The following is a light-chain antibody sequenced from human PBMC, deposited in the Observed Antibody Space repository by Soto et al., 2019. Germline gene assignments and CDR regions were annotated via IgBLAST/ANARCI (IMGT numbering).Light chain of an antibody. J-gene: IGLJ2*01. CDR3: GTWDDNLTAV. V-gene: IGLV1-51*01. Sequence: QLVLTQPPSVSAAPGQKVTISCSGSSSNVGSNYVSWYQQLPGTAPKLLIYDNNKRPSGIPDRFSGSKSGASATLGITGLQTGDDADHYCGTWDDNLTAVFGGGTKLTVL. CDR1: SSNVGSNY. CDR2: DNN.